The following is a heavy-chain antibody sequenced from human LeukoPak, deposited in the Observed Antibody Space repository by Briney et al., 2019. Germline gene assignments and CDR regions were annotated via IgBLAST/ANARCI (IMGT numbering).Heavy chain of an antibody. CDR1: GFTFRSYE. CDR2: VSSSDSST. CDR3: ARETRGHYYDSSGPDH. J-gene: IGHJ5*02. D-gene: IGHD3-22*01. V-gene: IGHV3-48*03. Sequence: QPGGSLRLSCAASGFTFRSYEMNWVRQAPGRGLELVSYVSSSDSSTHYADSVKGRFTISRDNAKNSLYLQMNSLRVEDMGVYYCARETRGHYYDSSGPDHWGQGTLVTVSS.